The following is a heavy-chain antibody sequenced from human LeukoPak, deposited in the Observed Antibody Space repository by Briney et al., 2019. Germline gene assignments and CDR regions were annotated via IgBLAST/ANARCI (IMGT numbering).Heavy chain of an antibody. D-gene: IGHD6-6*01. CDR3: ARDPRGYSSSSQGNWFDP. Sequence: SVKVSCKASGGTFSSYAISWVRQAPGQGLEWMGGIIPTFGTANYAQKFQGRVTITADKSTSTAYMELSRLRSDDTAVYYCARDPRGYSSSSQGNWFDPWGQGTLVTVSS. CDR2: IIPTFGTA. CDR1: GGTFSSYA. V-gene: IGHV1-69*06. J-gene: IGHJ5*02.